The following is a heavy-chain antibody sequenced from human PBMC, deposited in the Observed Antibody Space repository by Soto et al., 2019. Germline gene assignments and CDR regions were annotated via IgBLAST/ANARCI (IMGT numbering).Heavy chain of an antibody. CDR2: INHSGST. J-gene: IGHJ4*02. V-gene: IGHV4-34*01. Sequence: SETLSLTCAVYGGSFSGYYWSWIRQPPGKGLEWIGEINHSGSTNYNPSLKSRVTISVDTSKNQFSLKVSSVNAADTALYYCARMSVAGRRLDYWGQGTLVTVSS. CDR3: ARMSVAGRRLDY. CDR1: GGSFSGYY. D-gene: IGHD6-19*01.